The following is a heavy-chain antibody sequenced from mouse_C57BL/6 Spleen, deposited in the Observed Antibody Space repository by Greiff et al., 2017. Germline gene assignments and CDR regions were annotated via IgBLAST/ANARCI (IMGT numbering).Heavy chain of an antibody. D-gene: IGHD1-1*01. CDR1: GYTFTDYN. CDR2: INPNNGGT. CDR3: ARGTTVVFDY. V-gene: IGHV1-22*01. J-gene: IGHJ2*01. Sequence: VQLKQSGPELVKPGASVKMSCTASGYTFTDYNMHWVKQSHGKSLEWIGYINPNNGGTSYNQKFKGKATLTVNKSSSTAYMELRSLTSEDSAVYYCARGTTVVFDYWGQGTTLTVSS.